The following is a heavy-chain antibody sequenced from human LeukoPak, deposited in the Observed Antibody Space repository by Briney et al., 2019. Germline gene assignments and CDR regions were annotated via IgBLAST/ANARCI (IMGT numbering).Heavy chain of an antibody. CDR3: AREDGRGSYDY. Sequence: ASVKVSCKASGYTFTSYYMHWVRQAPGQGLEWMGIINPSGGSTSYAQEFQGRVTMTRDTSTSTVYMELRSLRSDDTAVYYCAREDGRGSYDYWGQGTLVTVSS. J-gene: IGHJ4*02. CDR1: GYTFTSYY. D-gene: IGHD1-26*01. CDR2: INPSGGST. V-gene: IGHV1-46*01.